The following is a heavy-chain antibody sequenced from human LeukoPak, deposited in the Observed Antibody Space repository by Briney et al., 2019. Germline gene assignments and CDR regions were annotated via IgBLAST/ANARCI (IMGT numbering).Heavy chain of an antibody. CDR3: ARASMFGYSSSWNVDY. CDR2: INPNSGGT. Sequence: ASVKVSCKASGYTFTGYYMHWVRQAPGQGLEWMGWINPNSGGTNYAQKFRGRVTMTRDTSISTAYMELSRLRSDDTAVYYCARASMFGYSSSWNVDYWGLGTLVTVSS. V-gene: IGHV1-2*02. D-gene: IGHD6-13*01. CDR1: GYTFTGYY. J-gene: IGHJ4*02.